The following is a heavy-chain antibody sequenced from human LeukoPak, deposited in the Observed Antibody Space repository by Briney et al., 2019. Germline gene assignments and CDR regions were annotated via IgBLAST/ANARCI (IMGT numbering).Heavy chain of an antibody. CDR3: ARDKYSSSTGWFDP. V-gene: IGHV3-43*01. D-gene: IGHD6-6*01. Sequence: SGGSLRLSCAASGFTFDDYTMHWVRQAPGKGLEWVSLISWDGGSTYYADSVKGRFTISRDNAKNSLYLQMNSLRAEDTAVYYCARDKYSSSTGWFDPWGQGTLVTVSS. CDR2: ISWDGGST. J-gene: IGHJ5*02. CDR1: GFTFDDYT.